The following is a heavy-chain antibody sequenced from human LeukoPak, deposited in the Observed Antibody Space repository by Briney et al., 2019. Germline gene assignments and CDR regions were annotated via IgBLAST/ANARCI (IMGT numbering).Heavy chain of an antibody. CDR1: GFTFSSYA. J-gene: IGHJ4*02. V-gene: IGHV3-23*01. Sequence: GGSLRLSCAASGFTFSSYAMSWVRQAPGKGLEWVSGISDSGGSTYYADSVKGRFTISRDSSKNTLYLQMNSLRAEDTAVYYCAKDMRDFDYWGQGTLVTVSS. D-gene: IGHD2-2*01. CDR3: AKDMRDFDY. CDR2: ISDSGGST.